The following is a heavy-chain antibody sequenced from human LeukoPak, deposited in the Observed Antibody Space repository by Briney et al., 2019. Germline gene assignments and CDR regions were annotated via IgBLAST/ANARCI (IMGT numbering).Heavy chain of an antibody. J-gene: IGHJ4*02. D-gene: IGHD2-15*01. CDR1: GFTFSSYW. CDR3: ARGRYCSGGSCYTGFDY. CDR2: IKQDGSEK. Sequence: PGGSLRLSCAASGFTFSSYWMSWVRQAPGKGLEWVANIKQDGSEKYYVDSVKGRFTISRDNAKNSLYLQMNSLRAEDTAVYYCARGRYCSGGSCYTGFDYWGQGTLVTVSS. V-gene: IGHV3-7*01.